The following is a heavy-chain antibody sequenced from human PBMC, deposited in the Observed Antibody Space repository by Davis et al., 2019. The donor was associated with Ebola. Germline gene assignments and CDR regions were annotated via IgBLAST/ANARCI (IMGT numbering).Heavy chain of an antibody. J-gene: IGHJ4*02. CDR2: ISYDGSNK. V-gene: IGHV3-30-3*01. D-gene: IGHD6-6*01. CDR1: GFTFSSYA. CDR3: ATSPYSSSSSFDY. Sequence: GESLKISCAASGFTFSSYAMHWVRQAPGKGLEWVAVISYDGSNKYYADSVKGRFTISRDNSKNTLYLQMNSLRAEDTAVYYCATSPYSSSSSFDYWGQGTLVTVSS.